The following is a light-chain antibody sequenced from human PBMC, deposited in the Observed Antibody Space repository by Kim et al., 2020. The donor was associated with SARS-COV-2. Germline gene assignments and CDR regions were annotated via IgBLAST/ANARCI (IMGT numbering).Light chain of an antibody. V-gene: IGKV3-20*01. Sequence: SLSPGERATLSCRASQSVSSSYLAWYQQKPGLAPRLLIYSTSNRATGIPDRFRGSGSGTDFTLTITRLEPEDFAVYYCQQYGGSPYTFGQGTKLEI. J-gene: IGKJ2*01. CDR3: QQYGGSPYT. CDR1: QSVSSSY. CDR2: STS.